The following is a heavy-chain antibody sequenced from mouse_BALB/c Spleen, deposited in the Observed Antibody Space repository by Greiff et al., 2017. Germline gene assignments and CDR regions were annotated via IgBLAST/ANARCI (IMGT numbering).Heavy chain of an antibody. Sequence: EVQRVESGGGLVKPGGSLKLSCAASGFTFSSYAMSWVRQTPEKRLEWVATISSGGSYTYYPDSVKGRFTISRDNAKNTLYLQMSSLRSEDTAMYYCARPYAYWGQGTLVTVSA. CDR3: ARPYAY. CDR2: ISSGGSYT. J-gene: IGHJ3*01. V-gene: IGHV5-9-3*01. CDR1: GFTFSSYA.